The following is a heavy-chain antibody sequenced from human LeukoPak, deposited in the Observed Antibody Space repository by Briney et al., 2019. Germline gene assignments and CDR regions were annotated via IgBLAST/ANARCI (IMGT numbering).Heavy chain of an antibody. CDR3: ARVEYCTKGVCINFDL. J-gene: IGHJ4*02. CDR1: GYTFTCPY. D-gene: IGHD2-8*01. CDR2: INPNSGGT. V-gene: IGHV1-2*02. Sequence: ASLKVSCKASGYTFTCPYIHWMRQAPGQGLEWMGWINPNSGGTKYAQKFQGRVTVTRDTSISTVYMELSGLRADDTAAYYCARVEYCTKGVCINFDLWGQGTLVTVSS.